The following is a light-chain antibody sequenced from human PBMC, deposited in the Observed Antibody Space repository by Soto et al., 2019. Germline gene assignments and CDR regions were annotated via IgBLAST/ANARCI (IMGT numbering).Light chain of an antibody. V-gene: IGLV2-14*01. CDR1: SSDVGGYTY. J-gene: IGLJ2*01. CDR2: EVS. Sequence: QSALTQPASVSGSPGQSITISCTGTSSDVGGYTYVSWYQQHPGKAPKVMIYEVSNRPSGVSNRLSGSKSGNTASLTISGLQADDEADYYCSSYTSSSFVVFGGGTKLTVL. CDR3: SSYTSSSFVV.